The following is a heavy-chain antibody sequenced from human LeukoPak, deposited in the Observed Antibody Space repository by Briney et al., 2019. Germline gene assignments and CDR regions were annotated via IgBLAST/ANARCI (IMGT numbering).Heavy chain of an antibody. CDR3: ARSSYDFLTGSPLLNSFDY. D-gene: IGHD3-9*01. CDR2: VNAGNEKT. V-gene: IGHV1-3*01. J-gene: IGHJ4*02. CDR1: GYTFTRYA. Sequence: ASVKVSCKASGYTFTRYALHWVRQAPRQRLEWMGWVNAGNEKTKYSQKFQGRVTITRDTSASAAYMELNSLRSEDTAVYYCARSSYDFLTGSPLLNSFDYWGQGTLVTVSS.